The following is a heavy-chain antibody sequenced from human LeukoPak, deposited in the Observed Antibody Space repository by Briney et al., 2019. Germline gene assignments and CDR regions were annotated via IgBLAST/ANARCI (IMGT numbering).Heavy chain of an antibody. CDR2: IISISSYI. Sequence: GSLRLSCAASGFTFSSYSMNWVRQAPGKGLECVSSIISISSYIYYAYSLKGRFTISRDNAKNSLYLKMNSLRAEETAVYYCASDRMVRGVIPYYFDYWGQGTLVTVSS. CDR3: ASDRMVRGVIPYYFDY. J-gene: IGHJ4*02. CDR1: GFTFSSYS. V-gene: IGHV3-21*01. D-gene: IGHD3-10*01.